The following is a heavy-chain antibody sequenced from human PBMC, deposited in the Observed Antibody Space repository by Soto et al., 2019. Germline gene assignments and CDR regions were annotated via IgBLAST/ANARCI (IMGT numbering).Heavy chain of an antibody. CDR1: GYTLTELS. CDR2: FDPEDGET. Sequence: ASVKASCKVSGYTLTELSMHWVRQAPGKGLEWMGGFDPEDGETIYAQKFQGRVTMTEDTSTDTAYMELSSLRSEDTAVYYCATGGYNWNDFSPYYYMDVWGKGTTVTVSS. J-gene: IGHJ6*03. D-gene: IGHD1-20*01. V-gene: IGHV1-24*01. CDR3: ATGGYNWNDFSPYYYMDV.